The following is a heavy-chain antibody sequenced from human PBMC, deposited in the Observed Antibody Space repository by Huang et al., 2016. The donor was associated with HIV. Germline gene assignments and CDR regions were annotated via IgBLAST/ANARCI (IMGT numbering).Heavy chain of an antibody. CDR1: GYTFTNYD. J-gene: IGHJ4*02. Sequence: QVHLVQSGAEVKKPGASVKVSCKASGYTFTNYDINWVRKAPGRGLEWMGWMNPNTGNTGFAQSCQGRVTMTRKTSITTAYMELTSLTSEDTAVYYCARSAYGDLDYWGLGTLVIVSS. V-gene: IGHV1-8*02. CDR2: MNPNTGNT. D-gene: IGHD4-17*01. CDR3: ARSAYGDLDY.